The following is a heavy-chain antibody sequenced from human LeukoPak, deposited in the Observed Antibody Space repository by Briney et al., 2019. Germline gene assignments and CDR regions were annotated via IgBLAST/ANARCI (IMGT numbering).Heavy chain of an antibody. CDR2: MYYSGST. J-gene: IGHJ4*02. Sequence: SETLSLTCTVSGGSISSGSYYWSWIRQPPGKGLEWIGYMYYSGSTNYNPSLKSRVTISVDTSKNQFSLNLSSVTAADTAVYYCVRAGFGASPPDYWGQGTLVTVSS. CDR1: GGSISSGSYY. CDR3: VRAGFGASPPDY. D-gene: IGHD3-3*01. V-gene: IGHV4-61*01.